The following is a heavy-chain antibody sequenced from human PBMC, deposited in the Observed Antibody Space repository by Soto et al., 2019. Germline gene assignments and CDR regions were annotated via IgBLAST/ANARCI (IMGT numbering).Heavy chain of an antibody. D-gene: IGHD2-21*02. CDR1: GGSLSGGGYL. CDR3: ARHRDDVVVVTDRPAFDI. V-gene: IGHV4-39*01. CDR2: FRDIGPT. Sequence: QLQLQESGPGLVKPSETLSLICTVPGGSLSGGGYLWGWIRQPPGKGLEWIGSFRDIGPTYYSPSIMSGVSISVDTSKNKFCLSLSSVTAAGTAVYDCARHRDDVVVVTDRPAFDIWGHGAMVTVSS. J-gene: IGHJ3*02.